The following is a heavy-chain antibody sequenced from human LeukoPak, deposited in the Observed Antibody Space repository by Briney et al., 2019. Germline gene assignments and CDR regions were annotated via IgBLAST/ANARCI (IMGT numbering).Heavy chain of an antibody. Sequence: PGGSLRLSCAASGFTFSNYAIHWVRQAPGKGLEWVAIISYDGTNKYYADSVKGRFTTSRDNSKNTLYLQMNSLRAEDTAVYCCARDHNGSGNYYATSYNFDYWGQGTLVTVSS. V-gene: IGHV3-30*04. CDR1: GFTFSNYA. CDR3: ARDHNGSGNYYATSYNFDY. CDR2: ISYDGTNK. D-gene: IGHD3-10*01. J-gene: IGHJ4*02.